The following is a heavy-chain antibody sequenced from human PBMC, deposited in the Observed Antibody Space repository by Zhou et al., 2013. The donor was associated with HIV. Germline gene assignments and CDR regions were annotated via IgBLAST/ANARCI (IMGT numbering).Heavy chain of an antibody. Sequence: QVQLVQSGAEVKKPGASVSVSCKAFGYTFSNYYMHWVRQAPGQGLEWMGMINPISRGTVYAQKFLGRVTMTGDTSTTTVYMEMSSLRSEDTAMYYCARTTLYDRTGSYYGFDYWGQGTLVTVSS. CDR2: INPISRGT. CDR3: ARTTLYDRTGSYYGFDY. CDR1: GYTFSNYY. J-gene: IGHJ4*02. V-gene: IGHV1-46*01. D-gene: IGHD3-22*01.